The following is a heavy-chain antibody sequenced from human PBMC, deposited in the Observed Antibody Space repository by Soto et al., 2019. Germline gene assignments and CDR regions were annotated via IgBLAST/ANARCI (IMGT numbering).Heavy chain of an antibody. Sequence: PSQTLSLPCAISGDSVSSNTASWNWIRQSPSRGLEWLGRTYFRSKWYNDYAVSVKSRIIINPDTSNNQFSLQLNSLTPEDTAVYFCAKGDNLGPKTGYAFDPWGQGIMVTVSS. CDR1: GDSVSSNTAS. CDR2: TYFRSKWYN. D-gene: IGHD5-12*01. CDR3: AKGDNLGPKTGYAFDP. V-gene: IGHV6-1*01. J-gene: IGHJ5*02.